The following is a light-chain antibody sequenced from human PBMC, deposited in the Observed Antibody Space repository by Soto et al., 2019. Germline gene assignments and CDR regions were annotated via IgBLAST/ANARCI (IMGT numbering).Light chain of an antibody. CDR2: DAS. CDR1: QSISRW. CDR3: QQYNSNPT. Sequence: ADRVTIRCQASQSISRWLAWYQQKPGKAPKLLIYDASSLQSGVPSRFSGSGSGTEFTLTVYSLQPDDFATYYCQQYNSNPTFGQGTKVDIK. V-gene: IGKV1-5*01. J-gene: IGKJ1*01.